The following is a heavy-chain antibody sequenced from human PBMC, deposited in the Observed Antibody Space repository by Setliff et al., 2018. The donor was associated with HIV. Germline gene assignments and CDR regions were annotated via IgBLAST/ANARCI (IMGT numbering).Heavy chain of an antibody. Sequence: EASVKVSCKGSGYKFSDYGIAWVRQAPGQGLEWMGWMNPSGATGYAQEFQGRVTMTRDTSISTAYMELSSLRSEDTAVYYCARVISGRGRELPDFDYWGQGTQVTVSS. CDR1: GYKFSDYG. CDR3: ARVISGRGRELPDFDY. D-gene: IGHD3-10*01. CDR2: MNPSGAT. V-gene: IGHV1-8*01. J-gene: IGHJ4*02.